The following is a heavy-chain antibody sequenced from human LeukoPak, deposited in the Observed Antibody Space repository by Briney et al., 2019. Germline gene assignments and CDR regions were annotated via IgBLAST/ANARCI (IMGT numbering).Heavy chain of an antibody. CDR1: GGSISSYY. D-gene: IGHD4-11*01. CDR3: AREGVTKYYFDY. Sequence: PSETLSLTCTVSGGSISSYYWSWIRQPPGKGLEWIGYIYYSGSTDYNPSLKSRVTISVDTSKNQFSLKLSSVTAADTALYYCAREGVTKYYFDYWGQGTLVTVSS. CDR2: IYYSGST. J-gene: IGHJ4*02. V-gene: IGHV4-59*01.